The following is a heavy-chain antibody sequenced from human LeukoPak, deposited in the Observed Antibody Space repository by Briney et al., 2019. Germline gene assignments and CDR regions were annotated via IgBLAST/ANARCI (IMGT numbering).Heavy chain of an antibody. CDR1: GFTFSSYM. V-gene: IGHV3-21*01. CDR3: ARSLTALTYEGY. CDR2: INSGSTYT. Sequence: GGSLRLSCAASGFTFSSYMMNWVRQAPGKGLEWVSSINSGSTYTYYTESVKGRFAVSRDNAKNSLFLQMNSLRAEDTAIYYCARSLTALTYEGYWGQGTLVTVSS. J-gene: IGHJ4*02. D-gene: IGHD3-3*01.